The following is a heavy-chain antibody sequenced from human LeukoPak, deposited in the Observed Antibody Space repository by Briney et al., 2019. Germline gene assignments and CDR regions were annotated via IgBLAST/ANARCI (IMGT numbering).Heavy chain of an antibody. Sequence: GGSLRLSCAASGFTFDDYTMHWVRQAPGKGLEWVSLISWDGGSTYYADSVKGRFTISRDNSKNSLYLQMNSLRTEDTALYYCAMDIGTGTSDYFDHWGQGTLVTVSS. V-gene: IGHV3-43*01. CDR2: ISWDGGST. CDR1: GFTFDDYT. D-gene: IGHD1-7*01. CDR3: AMDIGTGTSDYFDH. J-gene: IGHJ4*02.